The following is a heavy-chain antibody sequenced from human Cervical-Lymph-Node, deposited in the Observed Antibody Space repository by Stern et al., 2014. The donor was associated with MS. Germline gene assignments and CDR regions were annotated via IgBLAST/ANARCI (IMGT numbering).Heavy chain of an antibody. D-gene: IGHD4-17*01. V-gene: IGHV1-69*01. CDR3: ASPLTATSVPFGYYGMDV. J-gene: IGHJ6*02. CDR1: GGTFSNYA. CDR2: IVPLFGKP. Sequence: QVKLVESGAEVKKPGSSVKVSCKASGGTFSNYATSWVRQAPGQGLEWMGGIVPLFGKPNYAQKFQGRVTISADESTSTAYMDLSSLRSEDTAVYYCASPLTATSVPFGYYGMDVWGQGTTVTVS.